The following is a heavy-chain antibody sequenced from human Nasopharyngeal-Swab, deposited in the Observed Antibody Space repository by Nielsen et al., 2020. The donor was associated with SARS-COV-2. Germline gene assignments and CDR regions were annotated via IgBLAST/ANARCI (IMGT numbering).Heavy chain of an antibody. V-gene: IGHV4-31*03. CDR3: ARAYGDYPYWADY. Sequence: SETLSLTCTVSGGSISSGGYYWSWIRQHPGKGLEWIGYIYYSGSTYYNPSLKSRVTILVDTSKNQFSLKLSSVTAADTAVYYCARAYGDYPYWADYWGQGTLVTVSS. J-gene: IGHJ4*02. D-gene: IGHD4-17*01. CDR1: GGSISSGGYY. CDR2: IYYSGST.